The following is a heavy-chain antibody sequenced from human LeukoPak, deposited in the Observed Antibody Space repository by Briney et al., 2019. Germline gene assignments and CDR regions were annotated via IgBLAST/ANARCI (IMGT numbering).Heavy chain of an antibody. CDR3: TRRSREYSSSENFDY. D-gene: IGHD6-6*01. CDR2: IYSGGST. J-gene: IGHJ4*02. V-gene: IGHV3-66*04. CDR1: GFTVSSNY. Sequence: GGSLRLSCAASGFTVSSNYMSWVRQAPGKGLEWVSVIYSGGSTYYADSVKGRFTISRDDSKNTAYLQMNSLKTEDTAVYYCTRRSREYSSSENFDYWGQGTLVTVSS.